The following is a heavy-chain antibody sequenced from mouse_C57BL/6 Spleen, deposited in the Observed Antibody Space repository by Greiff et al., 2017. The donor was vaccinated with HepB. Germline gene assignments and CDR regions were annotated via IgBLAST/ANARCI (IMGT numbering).Heavy chain of an antibody. CDR1: GYAFSSSW. J-gene: IGHJ1*03. CDR2: IYPGDGDT. D-gene: IGHD1-1*01. Sequence: QVQLQQSGPELVKPGASVKISCKASGYAFSSSWMNWVKQRPGKGLEWIGRIYPGDGDTNYNGKFKGKATLTADKSSSTAYMQLSSLTSEDSAVYVCARKHYEYFDVWGTGTTVTVSS. CDR3: ARKHYEYFDV. V-gene: IGHV1-82*01.